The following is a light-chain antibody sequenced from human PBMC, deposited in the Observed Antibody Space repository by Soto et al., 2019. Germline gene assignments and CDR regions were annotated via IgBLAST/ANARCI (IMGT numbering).Light chain of an antibody. Sequence: QSVLTQPPSASGTPGQRVTISCSGGSSNIGGNTVNWYQQLPGSAPKLLIYSNNQRPSGVPDRFSGSKSDTSASLAISGLQSEDEAAYHCAAWDDSLKGPVFGGGTKLIVL. CDR2: SNN. J-gene: IGLJ3*02. CDR3: AAWDDSLKGPV. V-gene: IGLV1-44*01. CDR1: SSNIGGNT.